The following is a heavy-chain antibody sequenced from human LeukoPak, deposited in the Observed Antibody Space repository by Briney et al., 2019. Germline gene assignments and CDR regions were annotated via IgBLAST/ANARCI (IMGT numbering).Heavy chain of an antibody. V-gene: IGHV3-74*01. CDR3: ATVFGY. J-gene: IGHJ4*02. CDR2: MNQDGSDT. Sequence: PGGSLRLSCAVSGSTLSSDWMHWVRQAPGKGLEWVSRMNQDGSDTSYADSVKGRFTISRDNAKNTVYLQMNSLRAEDSAVYYCATVFGYWGQGTLVTVSS. CDR1: GSTLSSDW.